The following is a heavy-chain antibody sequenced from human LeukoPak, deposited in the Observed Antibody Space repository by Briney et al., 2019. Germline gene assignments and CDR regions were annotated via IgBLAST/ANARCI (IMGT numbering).Heavy chain of an antibody. J-gene: IGHJ4*02. CDR3: ARDRPTGSYYSIDY. CDR2: ISGSGGST. V-gene: IGHV3-23*01. CDR1: GFTFSSYA. D-gene: IGHD1-26*01. Sequence: GGSLRLSCAASGFTFSSYAMSWVRQAPGKGLEWVSAISGSGGSTYYADSVKGRFTISRDNSKNMVYLQMNSLRVEDTAIYYCARDRPTGSYYSIDYWGQGTLATVSS.